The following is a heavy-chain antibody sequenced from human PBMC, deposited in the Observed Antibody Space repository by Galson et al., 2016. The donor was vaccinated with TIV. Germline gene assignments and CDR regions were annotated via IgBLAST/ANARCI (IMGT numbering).Heavy chain of an antibody. D-gene: IGHD2-21*01. J-gene: IGHJ6*02. CDR3: ARDRRHCGNECYLYYYYGMDV. V-gene: IGHV3-66*02. Sequence: SLRLSCAASGFIVSGNYMTWVRQAPGKGLEWVSLIYSGGSTSYADSVKGRFTISSDNSKNTVYLQMNSLRADDTAVYYCARDRRHCGNECYLYYYYGMDVWGQGTTVTVSS. CDR2: IYSGGST. CDR1: GFIVSGNY.